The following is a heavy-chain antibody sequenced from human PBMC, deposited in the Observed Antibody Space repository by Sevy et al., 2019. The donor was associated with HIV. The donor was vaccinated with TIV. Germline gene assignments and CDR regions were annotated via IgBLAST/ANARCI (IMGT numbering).Heavy chain of an antibody. V-gene: IGHV3-23*01. Sequence: GGSLRLSCAASGFPFSNFAMSWVRQAPGKGLERVSTLIGGGSRTYYADSVTGRFIISRDNSRNTLYLQMNSLRAEDTAIYYCAKGRVQSGLSGGGANYGMDVCGRGTTVTVSS. CDR2: LIGGGSRT. J-gene: IGHJ6*02. CDR3: AKGRVQSGLSGGGANYGMDV. D-gene: IGHD2-8*02. CDR1: GFPFSNFA.